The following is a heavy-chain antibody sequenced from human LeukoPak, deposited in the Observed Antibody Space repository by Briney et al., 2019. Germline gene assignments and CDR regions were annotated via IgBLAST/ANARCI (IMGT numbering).Heavy chain of an antibody. Sequence: GGSLRLSCAASGFSFSNYWMSWVRQAPGKGLEWVANIKHDGIEMNYADSAKGRFTISRDNAKNSLYLQMTSLRAEDTALYYCTRATGWYPDYWGQGTLITVSS. CDR1: GFSFSNYW. V-gene: IGHV3-7*01. CDR2: IKHDGIEM. D-gene: IGHD6-19*01. CDR3: TRATGWYPDY. J-gene: IGHJ4*02.